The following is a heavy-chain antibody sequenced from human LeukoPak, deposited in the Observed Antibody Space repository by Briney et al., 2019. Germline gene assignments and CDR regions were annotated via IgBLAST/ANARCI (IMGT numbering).Heavy chain of an antibody. CDR1: GLTVTNAW. V-gene: IGHV3-23*01. J-gene: IGHJ4*02. CDR2: ISGSGGST. D-gene: IGHD1-20*01. CDR3: AKDQHITGTSFDY. Sequence: PGGSLRLSCAASGLTVTNAWMNWVRQAPGKGLEWVSAISGSGGSTYYADSVKGRFTISRDNSKNTLYLQMNSLRAEDTAVYYCAKDQHITGTSFDYWGQGTLVTVSS.